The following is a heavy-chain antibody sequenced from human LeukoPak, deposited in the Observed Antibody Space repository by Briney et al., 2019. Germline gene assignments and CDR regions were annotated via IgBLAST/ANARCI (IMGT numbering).Heavy chain of an antibody. Sequence: PGGSLRLSCAASGFTFSSYAMSWVRQAPGKGLGWVSVITRSGSTYYADSVKGRFTISRDNSKNILYLQMNSLRAEDTAVYSCAKDAVAPGSGGDYFDYWGQGTLVTVSS. CDR2: ITRSGST. V-gene: IGHV3-23*01. CDR3: AKDAVAPGSGGDYFDY. J-gene: IGHJ4*02. CDR1: GFTFSSYA. D-gene: IGHD3-10*01.